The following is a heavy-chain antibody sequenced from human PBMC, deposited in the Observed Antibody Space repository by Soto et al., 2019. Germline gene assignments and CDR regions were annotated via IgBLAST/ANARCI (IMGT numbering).Heavy chain of an antibody. Sequence: GGSLRLSCAASGFTFSSYAMSWVRQAPGKGLEWVSAISGSGGSTYYADSVKGRFTISRDNSKNTLYLQMNSLRAEDTAVYYCAKSRGTGVVVTATIDYWGQGTLVTVSS. CDR2: ISGSGGST. V-gene: IGHV3-23*01. CDR1: GFTFSSYA. D-gene: IGHD2-21*02. CDR3: AKSRGTGVVVTATIDY. J-gene: IGHJ4*02.